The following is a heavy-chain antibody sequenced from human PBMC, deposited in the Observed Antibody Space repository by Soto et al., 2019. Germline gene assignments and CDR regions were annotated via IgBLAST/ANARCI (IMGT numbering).Heavy chain of an antibody. CDR1: GFTFSSYA. CDR2: ISGSGGST. D-gene: IGHD3-10*01. J-gene: IGHJ6*02. V-gene: IGHV3-23*01. CDR3: AKDRVTMVRGVPEHYYYDMDV. Sequence: EVQLLESGGGLVQPGGSLRLSCAASGFTFSSYAMSWVRQAPGKGLEWVSAISGSGGSTYYADSVKGRVTISRDNSKNTLYLQINSLRADDTAVYYCAKDRVTMVRGVPEHYYYDMDVWGQGTTVTVSS.